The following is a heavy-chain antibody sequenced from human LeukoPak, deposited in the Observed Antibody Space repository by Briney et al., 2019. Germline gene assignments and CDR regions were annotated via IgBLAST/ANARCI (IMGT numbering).Heavy chain of an antibody. CDR2: IYYSGST. D-gene: IGHD3-10*01. Sequence: SEALSLTCTVSGGSISSYYWSWIRQPPGKGLEWIGYIYYSGSTNYNPSLKSRVTISVDTSKNQFSLKLSSVTAADTAVYYCAGSGPLLWFGEFTGYFGYWGQGTLVTVSS. CDR1: GGSISSYY. V-gene: IGHV4-59*01. J-gene: IGHJ4*02. CDR3: AGSGPLLWFGEFTGYFGY.